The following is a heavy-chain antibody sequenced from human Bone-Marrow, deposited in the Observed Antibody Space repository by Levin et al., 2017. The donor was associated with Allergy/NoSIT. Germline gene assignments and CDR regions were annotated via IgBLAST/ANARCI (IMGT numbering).Heavy chain of an antibody. Sequence: AGGSLRLSCAASGFTFSSYSMNWVRQAPGKGLEWLSYISGGSTVIFYADSVKGRFTISRDNGKNSVYLQMNTLRDDDTAVYYCARDDPASCSSATCYGGYFDYWGQGALVTVSS. J-gene: IGHJ4*02. D-gene: IGHD2-2*01. V-gene: IGHV3-48*02. CDR2: ISGGSTVI. CDR3: ARDDPASCSSATCYGGYFDY. CDR1: GFTFSSYS.